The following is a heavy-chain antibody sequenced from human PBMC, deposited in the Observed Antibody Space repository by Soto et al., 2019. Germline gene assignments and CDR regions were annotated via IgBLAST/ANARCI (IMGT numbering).Heavy chain of an antibody. Sequence: SETLSLTCTVSGGSISSGDYYWSWIRQPPGKGLEWIGYIYYSGSTYYNPSLKSRVTISVDTSKNQFSLKLSSVTAADTAVYYCARAGIVGATTTFDYWGQGTLVTVSS. CDR3: ARAGIVGATTTFDY. D-gene: IGHD1-26*01. CDR1: GGSISSGDYY. V-gene: IGHV4-30-4*01. CDR2: IYYSGST. J-gene: IGHJ4*02.